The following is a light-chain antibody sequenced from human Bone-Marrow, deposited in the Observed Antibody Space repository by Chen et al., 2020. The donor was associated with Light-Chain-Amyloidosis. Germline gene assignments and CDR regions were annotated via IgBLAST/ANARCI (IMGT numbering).Light chain of an antibody. J-gene: IGLJ2*01. CDR1: DLPTKY. CDR3: QSADSSGTYEVI. Sequence: SYELTPPPSVSVSPGPTARITCSGDDLPTKYAYWYQQKPGQAPVLVIHRDTERPSGISERFSGSRSGTTATLTISGVQAEDEADYHCQSADSSGTYEVIVGGGTKLTVL. V-gene: IGLV3-25*03. CDR2: RDT.